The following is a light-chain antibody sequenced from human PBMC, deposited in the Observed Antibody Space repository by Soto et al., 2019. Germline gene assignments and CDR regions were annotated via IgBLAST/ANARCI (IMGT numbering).Light chain of an antibody. CDR3: QQYNTYST. CDR2: DAS. V-gene: IGKV1-5*01. CDR1: QSISRW. Sequence: DIQMTQSPSTLSASVVYRVTITCRASQSISRWLAWYQQKPGKAPQALIYDASSLKSGVPSRFSGNGSGTEFTLTISSLQPDDFATYYCQQYNTYSTCGQGTRREIK. J-gene: IGKJ5*01.